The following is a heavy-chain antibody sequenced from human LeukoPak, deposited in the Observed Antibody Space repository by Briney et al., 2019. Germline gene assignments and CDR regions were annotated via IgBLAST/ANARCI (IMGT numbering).Heavy chain of an antibody. Sequence: SVKVSCKASGGTFSSYAISWVRQAPGQGLEWMGGIIPIFGTANYAQKFQGRVTITADESTSTAYMELSSLRSEDTAVYYCAREPLNTAMVTFDYWGQGTLVTVSS. CDR2: IIPIFGTA. CDR1: GGTFSSYA. D-gene: IGHD5-18*01. CDR3: AREPLNTAMVTFDY. J-gene: IGHJ4*02. V-gene: IGHV1-69*13.